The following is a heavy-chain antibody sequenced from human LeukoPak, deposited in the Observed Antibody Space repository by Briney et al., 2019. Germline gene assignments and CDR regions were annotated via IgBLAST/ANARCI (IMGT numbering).Heavy chain of an antibody. Sequence: SETLSLTCTVSGGSISSSSYYWGWIRQPPGTGLEWIGSIYYSGSTYYNPSLKSRVTISVDTSKNQFSLKLSSVTAADTAVYYCARDKGAVAGTDYWGQGTLVTVSS. V-gene: IGHV4-39*07. D-gene: IGHD6-19*01. CDR3: ARDKGAVAGTDY. CDR1: GGSISSSSYY. CDR2: IYYSGST. J-gene: IGHJ4*02.